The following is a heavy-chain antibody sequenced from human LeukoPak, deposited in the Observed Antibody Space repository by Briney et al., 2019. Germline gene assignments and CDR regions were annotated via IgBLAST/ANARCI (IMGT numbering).Heavy chain of an antibody. CDR1: GFTASSTY. CDR2: IYSGGST. CDR3: AREPSSGWYRVYYFDY. Sequence: GGSLRLSCAASGFTASSTYMSWVRQAPGRGREWGSVIYSGGSTYYADSVKGRFTISRDNSKNTLYLQMNSLRAEDTAVYYCAREPSSGWYRVYYFDYWGQGTLVTVSS. D-gene: IGHD6-19*01. J-gene: IGHJ4*02. V-gene: IGHV3-53*01.